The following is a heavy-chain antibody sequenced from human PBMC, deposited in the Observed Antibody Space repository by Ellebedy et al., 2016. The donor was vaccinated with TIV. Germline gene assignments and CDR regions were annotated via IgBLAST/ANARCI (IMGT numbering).Heavy chain of an antibody. Sequence: GESLKISCAASGFTVSSNYMSWVRQAPGKGLEWVSAISGSGGSTYYADSVKGRFTISRDNSKNTLYLQMNSLRAEDTAVYYCAKRPSIVVVPAAMDYWGQGTLVTVSS. CDR3: AKRPSIVVVPAAMDY. J-gene: IGHJ4*02. CDR2: ISGSGGST. D-gene: IGHD2-2*01. CDR1: GFTVSSNY. V-gene: IGHV3-23*01.